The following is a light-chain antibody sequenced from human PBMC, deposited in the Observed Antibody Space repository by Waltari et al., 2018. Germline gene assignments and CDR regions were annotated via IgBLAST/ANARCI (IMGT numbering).Light chain of an antibody. CDR3: QHYESLPVT. J-gene: IGKJ1*01. V-gene: IGKV3-20*01. CDR2: HAS. CDR1: QSLRIY. Sequence: EIVLTQSPGTLSLSPGERATLSCRASQSLRIYLAWYQQKPGQAPSLLIYHASTRATGIPGRCSGSGSGTDFSLTFSRLEPEDFAVYYCQHYESLPVTFGQGTKVEIK.